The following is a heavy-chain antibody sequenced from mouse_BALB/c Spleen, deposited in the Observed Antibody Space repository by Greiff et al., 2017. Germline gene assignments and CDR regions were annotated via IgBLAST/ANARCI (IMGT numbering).Heavy chain of an antibody. CDR2: IYPGSGST. Sequence: QVQLQQSGPELVKPGASVKMSCKASGYTFTDYVISWVKQRPGQGLEWIGEIYPGSGSTYYNEKFKGKATLTADKSSNTAYMQLSSLTSEDSAVYFCATAYYGNAWFAYWGQGTLVTVSA. D-gene: IGHD2-10*01. J-gene: IGHJ3*01. CDR3: ATAYYGNAWFAY. V-gene: IGHV1-77*01. CDR1: GYTFTDYV.